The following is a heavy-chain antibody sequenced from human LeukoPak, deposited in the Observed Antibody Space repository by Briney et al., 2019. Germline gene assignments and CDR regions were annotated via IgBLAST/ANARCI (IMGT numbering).Heavy chain of an antibody. CDR2: ISGSGGST. CDR3: RGVAVAGTLLRDFDY. Sequence: PGGSLRLSCAASGFTFGTYAMSWVRQAPGKGLEWVSAISGSGGSTYYADSVKGRFTISRDNSKNTLYLQMNSLRAEDTAVYYCRGVAVAGTLLRDFDYWGQGTLVTVSS. D-gene: IGHD6-19*01. V-gene: IGHV3-23*01. J-gene: IGHJ4*02. CDR1: GFTFGTYA.